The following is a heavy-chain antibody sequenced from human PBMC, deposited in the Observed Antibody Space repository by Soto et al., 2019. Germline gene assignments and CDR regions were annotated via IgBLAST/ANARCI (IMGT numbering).Heavy chain of an antibody. Sequence: QVQLVQSGAEVKKPGASVTVSCKTSGYTFSNYELNWVRQAPGQGLEWMGWISGYKGNTNYAETVQVSVTMTTDTSTGTVYMELRSLKSDDTAIYYCPSFIMVGGWFDPNYYHGMDVWCQGTKVTVSS. CDR3: PSFIMVGGWFDPNYYHGMDV. J-gene: IGHJ6*02. V-gene: IGHV1-18*01. CDR2: ISGYKGNT. CDR1: GYTFSNYE. D-gene: IGHD6-19*01.